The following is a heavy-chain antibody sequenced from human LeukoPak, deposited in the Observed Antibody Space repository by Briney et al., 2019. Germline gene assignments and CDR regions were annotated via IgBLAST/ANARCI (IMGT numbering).Heavy chain of an antibody. D-gene: IGHD3-22*01. CDR3: AKDRGRTMIVVVTPLDAFDI. Sequence: PGGSLRLSCAASGFTFSSYAMSWVRQAPGKGLEWVSASSGSGGSTYYADSVKGRFTISRDNSKNTLYLQMNSLRAEDTAVYYCAKDRGRTMIVVVTPLDAFDIWGQGTMVTVSS. CDR2: SSGSGGST. CDR1: GFTFSSYA. J-gene: IGHJ3*02. V-gene: IGHV3-23*01.